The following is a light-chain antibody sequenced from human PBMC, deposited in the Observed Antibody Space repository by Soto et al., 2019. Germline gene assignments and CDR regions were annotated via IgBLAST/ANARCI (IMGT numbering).Light chain of an antibody. CDR1: QSVLYSSNNKNY. V-gene: IGKV4-1*01. Sequence: DIVMTQSPDSLAVSLGERATINCKSSQSVLYSSNNKNYLAWYQQKPGQPPKLLIYWASTRESGVPDRFSGSGSGTDFTLTISSLQAEDVAVYYCQQYYSTPSFRGGTKVEIK. CDR2: WAS. CDR3: QQYYSTPS. J-gene: IGKJ4*01.